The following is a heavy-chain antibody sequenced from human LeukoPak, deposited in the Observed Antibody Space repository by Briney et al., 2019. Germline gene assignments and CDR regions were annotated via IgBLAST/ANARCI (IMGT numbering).Heavy chain of an antibody. V-gene: IGHV3-23*01. CDR3: AKDRLGSGWPNWFDP. CDR2: ISGSGGSI. D-gene: IGHD6-19*01. J-gene: IGHJ5*02. CDR1: GFTFSSYA. Sequence: GGSLRLSCAASGFTFSSYAMSWVRQAPGKGLEWVSAISGSGGSIYYADSVKGRFTISRDNSKNTLYLQMNSLRAEDTAVYYCAKDRLGSGWPNWFDPWGQGTLVTVSS.